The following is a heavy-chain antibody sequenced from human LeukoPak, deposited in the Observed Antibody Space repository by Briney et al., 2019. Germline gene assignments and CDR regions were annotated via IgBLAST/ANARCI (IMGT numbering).Heavy chain of an antibody. D-gene: IGHD6-19*01. CDR2: IYYSGST. CDR3: AKGRTSGWYTNYFDY. Sequence: SETLSLTCTVSGGSISSYYWSWIRQPPGKGLEWIGYIYYSGSTNYNPSLKSRVTISVDTSKNQFSLKLSSVSAADTAVYYCAKGRTSGWYTNYFDYWGQGTLVTVSS. J-gene: IGHJ4*02. V-gene: IGHV4-59*01. CDR1: GGSISSYY.